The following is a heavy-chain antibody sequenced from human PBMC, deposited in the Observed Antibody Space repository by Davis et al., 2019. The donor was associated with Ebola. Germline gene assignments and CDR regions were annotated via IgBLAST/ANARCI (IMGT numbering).Heavy chain of an antibody. Sequence: MPSETLSLTCTVSGRSISSYYWSWIRQPPGKGLEWIGYIYYSGSTNYNPSLKSRVTISVGTSKNQFSLKLSSVTAADTAVYYCARMKVLLWLGTLDYWGQGTLVTVSS. J-gene: IGHJ4*02. CDR1: GRSISSYY. CDR3: ARMKVLLWLGTLDY. D-gene: IGHD3-10*01. CDR2: IYYSGST. V-gene: IGHV4-59*12.